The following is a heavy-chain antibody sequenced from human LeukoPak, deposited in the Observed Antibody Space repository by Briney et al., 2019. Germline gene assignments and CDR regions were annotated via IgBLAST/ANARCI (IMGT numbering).Heavy chain of an antibody. V-gene: IGHV3-23*01. Sequence: GGSLRLSCAASGFTFSNYGMNWVRQAPGKGLEWVSRISGTGGTTLYADSVKGRFTISRDNSKNTLYLQMNSLRAEDTAVYYCARGRGADYGGNSGYFDYWGQGTLVTVSS. CDR1: GFTFSNYG. CDR2: ISGTGGTT. CDR3: ARGRGADYGGNSGYFDY. J-gene: IGHJ4*02. D-gene: IGHD4-23*01.